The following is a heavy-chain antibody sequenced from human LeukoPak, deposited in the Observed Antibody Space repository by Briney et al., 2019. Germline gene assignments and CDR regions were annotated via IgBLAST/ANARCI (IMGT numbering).Heavy chain of an antibody. D-gene: IGHD2-15*01. V-gene: IGHV1-69*13. J-gene: IGHJ2*01. CDR1: GGTFSSYA. CDR2: TIPIFGTA. CDR3: ASPPGGYCSGGSCYSSDWYFDL. Sequence: SVKVSCKASGGTFSSYAISWVRQAPGQGLEWMGGTIPIFGTANYAQKFQGRVTITADESTSTACMELSSLRSEDTAVYYCASPPGGYCSGGSCYSSDWYFDLWGRGTLVTVSS.